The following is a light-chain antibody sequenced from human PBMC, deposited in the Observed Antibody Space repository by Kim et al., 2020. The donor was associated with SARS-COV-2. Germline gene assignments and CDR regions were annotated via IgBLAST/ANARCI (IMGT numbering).Light chain of an antibody. Sequence: QRGTIACTGSSSNIGAGYDVHWYQQLPGTAPKLLIDGNNNRPSGVPDRFSGSKSGTSASLAITGLQAEDEADYYCQSYDSGLSGSVFGAGTKVTVL. CDR2: GNN. V-gene: IGLV1-40*01. J-gene: IGLJ1*01. CDR1: SSNIGAGYD. CDR3: QSYDSGLSGSV.